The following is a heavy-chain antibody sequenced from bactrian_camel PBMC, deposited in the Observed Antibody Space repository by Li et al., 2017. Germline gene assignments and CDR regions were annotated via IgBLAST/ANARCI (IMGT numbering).Heavy chain of an antibody. Sequence: QLVESGGGSVQAGGSLRLSCAASGYASSGYCMGWFRQTPGREREGVAAIYTSDGRTYYGNSVRGRFTISQDNAKNTLYPQMDSLKPEDTAMYYCAAETTSIIYRHGYCYPNPGYWGQGTQVTVS. CDR2: IYTSDGRT. V-gene: IGHV3S28*01. J-gene: IGHJ4*01. D-gene: IGHD3*01. CDR3: AAETTSIIYRHGYCYPNPGY. CDR1: GYASSGYC.